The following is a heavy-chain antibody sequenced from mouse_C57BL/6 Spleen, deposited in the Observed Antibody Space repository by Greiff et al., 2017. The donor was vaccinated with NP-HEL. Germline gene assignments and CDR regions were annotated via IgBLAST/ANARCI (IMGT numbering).Heavy chain of an antibody. CDR2: ISSGGDYI. CDR3: TSYYGYDGGDAMDY. D-gene: IGHD2-2*01. J-gene: IGHJ4*01. Sequence: EVMLVESGEGLVKPGGSLKLSCAASGFTFSSYAMSWVRQTPEKRLEWVAYISSGGDYIYYADTVKGRFTISRDNARNTLYLQMSSLKSEDTAMYYCTSYYGYDGGDAMDYWGQGTSVTVSS. CDR1: GFTFSSYA. V-gene: IGHV5-9-1*02.